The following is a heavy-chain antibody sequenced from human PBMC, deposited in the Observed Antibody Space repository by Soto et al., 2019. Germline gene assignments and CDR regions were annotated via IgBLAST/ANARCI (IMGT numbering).Heavy chain of an antibody. Sequence: ASVKVSCKVSGYTLTELSMHWVRQAPGKGLEWMGGFDPEDGETIYAQKFQGRVTMTEDTSTDTAYMEMSSLRSEDTAVYYCATLSNDFWSGPNNWFDPWVQGTLVTVSS. CDR1: GYTLTELS. CDR3: ATLSNDFWSGPNNWFDP. V-gene: IGHV1-24*01. J-gene: IGHJ5*02. CDR2: FDPEDGET. D-gene: IGHD3-3*01.